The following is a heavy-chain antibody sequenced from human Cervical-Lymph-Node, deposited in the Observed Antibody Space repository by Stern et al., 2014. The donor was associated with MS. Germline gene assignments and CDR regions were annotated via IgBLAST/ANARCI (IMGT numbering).Heavy chain of an antibody. D-gene: IGHD3-3*01. CDR3: ARMKTHTMYYFDY. CDR1: GDSISSGAHY. CDR2: ISHRGNT. V-gene: IGHV4-31*03. Sequence: QVQLQESGPGLVKPSQTLSLTCTVSGDSISSGAHYWSWIRQHPGGGLERIAYISHRGNTYYNPSLQGRFTISVDTSKNQFSLRLRSVTAADTAVYYCARMKTHTMYYFDYWGQGVLVTVSS. J-gene: IGHJ4*02.